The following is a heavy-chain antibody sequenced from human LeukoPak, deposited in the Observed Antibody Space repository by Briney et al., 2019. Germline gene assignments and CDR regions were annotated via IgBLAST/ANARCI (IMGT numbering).Heavy chain of an antibody. Sequence: GGSLRLSCAASGFTFSSYAMHWVRQAPGKGLEWVAVISYDGSNKYYTDSVKGRFTISRDNSKNTLYLQMNSLRAEDTAVYYCANLPVAGTVWGQGTLVTVSS. CDR1: GFTFSSYA. CDR2: ISYDGSNK. V-gene: IGHV3-30-3*01. J-gene: IGHJ4*02. CDR3: ANLPVAGTV. D-gene: IGHD6-19*01.